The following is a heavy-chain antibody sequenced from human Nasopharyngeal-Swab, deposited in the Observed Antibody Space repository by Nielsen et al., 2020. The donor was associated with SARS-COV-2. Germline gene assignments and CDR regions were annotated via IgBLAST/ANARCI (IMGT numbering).Heavy chain of an antibody. CDR3: ARHLFDVDSPMVPWFDP. J-gene: IGHJ5*02. CDR1: GDSVTSYY. Sequence: SETLSLTCAISGDSVTSYYWGWIRQPPGKGLEWIAPMYHSGHTYHNLSLKSRVTISVDTSKNQVSLNLTSVTAADTAVYYCARHLFDVDSPMVPWFDPWGQGTLVTVSS. V-gene: IGHV4-38-2*01. CDR2: MYHSGHT. D-gene: IGHD3-10*01.